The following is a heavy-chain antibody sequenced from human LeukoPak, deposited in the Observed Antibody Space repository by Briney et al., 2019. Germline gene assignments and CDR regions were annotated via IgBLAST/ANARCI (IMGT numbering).Heavy chain of an antibody. CDR2: IYDTGNT. V-gene: IGHV4-59*11. CDR3: ARGVRVGFSSYYFDY. D-gene: IGHD6-6*01. J-gene: IGHJ4*02. CDR1: GDSMNGLS. Sequence: SETLSLTCTVSGDSMNGLSWSWIRQSPGKGLEWIAYIYDTGNTNTSPSLKSRVTLSVDTSKKQFSLRLSSVTAADTAEYYCARGVRVGFSSYYFDYWGQGTLVTVSS.